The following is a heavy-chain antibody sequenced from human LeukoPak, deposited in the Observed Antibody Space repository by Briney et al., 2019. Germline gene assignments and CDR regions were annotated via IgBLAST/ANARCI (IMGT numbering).Heavy chain of an antibody. CDR1: GGSISSYY. Sequence: SETLSLTCTVSGGSISSYYWTWIRQPPGKGLEWIGYIYNSGSTNYNPSLKSRVTMSIDTSKNQFSLKLSSVTAADTAVYYCARDVWFGAGRTFDYWGQGTLVTVSS. J-gene: IGHJ4*02. V-gene: IGHV4-4*08. CDR3: ARDVWFGAGRTFDY. D-gene: IGHD3-10*01. CDR2: IYNSGST.